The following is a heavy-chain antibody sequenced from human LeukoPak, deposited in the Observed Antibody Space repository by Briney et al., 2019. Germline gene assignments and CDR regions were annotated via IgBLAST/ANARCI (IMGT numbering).Heavy chain of an antibody. J-gene: IGHJ4*02. CDR1: GFTVGNNQ. V-gene: IGHV3-23*01. CDR3: AKRGVVIRVILVGFHKEAYYFDS. D-gene: IGHD3-22*01. CDR2: IGASGGGT. Sequence: GGSLRLSCAASGFTVGNNQMTWVRQASGKGLEWVAGIGASGGGTNYADSVKGRFTIPKDNPKNTLYLQMNSLRAEDTAVYFCAKRGVVIRVILVGFHKEAYYFDSWGQGVLVTVSS.